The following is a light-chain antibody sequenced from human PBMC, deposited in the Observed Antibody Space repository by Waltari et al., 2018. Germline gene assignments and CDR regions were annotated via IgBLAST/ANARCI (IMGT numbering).Light chain of an antibody. J-gene: IGLJ3*02. CDR3: GSYTSSGTLL. Sequence: QSALTQPASVSGSPGPSITIPCTGTSSDVGGYDYVAWYQQHPGKVPQLMIYDVTTRPSGVSDRFSGSKSGNTASLTISGLQADDEADYYCGSYTSSGTLLFGGGTTLTVL. CDR1: SSDVGGYDY. CDR2: DVT. V-gene: IGLV2-14*01.